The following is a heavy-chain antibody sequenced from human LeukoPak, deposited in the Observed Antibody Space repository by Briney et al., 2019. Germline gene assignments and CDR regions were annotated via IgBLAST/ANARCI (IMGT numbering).Heavy chain of an antibody. V-gene: IGHV3-53*01. J-gene: IGHJ4*02. CDR1: GFTVSSNY. D-gene: IGHD3-22*01. Sequence: GGSLRLSCAASGFTVSSNYMSWVRQAPGKGLEWVSVIYSGGSTYYADSVKGRFTISRDNAKNSLYLQMNSLRAEDTAVYYCARDPTDYDSSGYEWGQGTLLTVSS. CDR3: ARDPTDYDSSGYE. CDR2: IYSGGST.